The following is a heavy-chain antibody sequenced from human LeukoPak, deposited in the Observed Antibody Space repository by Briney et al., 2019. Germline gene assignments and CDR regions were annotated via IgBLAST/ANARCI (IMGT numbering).Heavy chain of an antibody. CDR2: INHSGST. CDR3: ARVVAYPRIDAFDI. Sequence: SETLSLTCAVYGGSFSGYYWSWIRLPPGKGLEWIGEINHSGSTNYNPSLKSRVTISVDTSKNQFSLKLSSVTAADTAVYYCARVVAYPRIDAFDIWGQGTMVTVSS. V-gene: IGHV4-34*01. J-gene: IGHJ3*02. CDR1: GGSFSGYY. D-gene: IGHD5-12*01.